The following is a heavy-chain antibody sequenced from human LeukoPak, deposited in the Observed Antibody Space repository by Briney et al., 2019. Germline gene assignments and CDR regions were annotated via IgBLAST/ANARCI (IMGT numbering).Heavy chain of an antibody. CDR1: RFTFSNYG. Sequence: GGTLRLSCAASRFTFSNYGMSWVRQAPGKGLEWVSAISSSGDNTYYADSVKGRFTISRDNSKNTLYLQMNSLRAEDTAVYYCANSKGEYSYGHPYYFDYWGQGTLVTVSS. CDR3: ANSKGEYSYGHPYYFDY. D-gene: IGHD5-18*01. V-gene: IGHV3-23*01. J-gene: IGHJ4*02. CDR2: ISSSGDNT.